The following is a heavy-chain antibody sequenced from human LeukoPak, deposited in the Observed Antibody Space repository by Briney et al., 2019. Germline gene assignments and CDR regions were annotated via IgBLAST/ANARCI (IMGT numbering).Heavy chain of an antibody. D-gene: IGHD6-19*01. CDR2: ISESGHAS. Sequence: GGSLRLSCAASEFTFSNSPMSWVRQAPGKGLEWVSAISESGHASFYAASVKGRFTTSRDNSQNTLYLQMNSLRADDTAVYYCAKGVAVAGIPRYYFDYWGQGTLVTVSS. CDR3: AKGVAVAGIPRYYFDY. CDR1: EFTFSNSP. V-gene: IGHV3-23*01. J-gene: IGHJ4*02.